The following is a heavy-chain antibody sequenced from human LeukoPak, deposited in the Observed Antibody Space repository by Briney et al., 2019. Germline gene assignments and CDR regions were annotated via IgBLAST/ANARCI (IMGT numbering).Heavy chain of an antibody. Sequence: ETLSLTCTISGGSISSYYWSWIRQPPGKGLEWIGYIYYSGSTNYNPSLKSRVTISVDTSKNQFSLKLSSVTAADTAVYYCASGAYYYGSGTGWFDPWGQGTLVTVSS. V-gene: IGHV4-59*01. CDR3: ASGAYYYGSGTGWFDP. CDR1: GGSISSYY. D-gene: IGHD3-10*01. CDR2: IYYSGST. J-gene: IGHJ5*02.